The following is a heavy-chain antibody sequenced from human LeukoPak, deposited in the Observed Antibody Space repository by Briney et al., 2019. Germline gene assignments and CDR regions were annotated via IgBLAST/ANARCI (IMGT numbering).Heavy chain of an antibody. CDR1: GGSISSGGYS. J-gene: IGHJ5*02. CDR3: ARDRYDSSGWFDP. CDR2: IYHSGST. D-gene: IGHD3-22*01. V-gene: IGHV4-30-2*01. Sequence: PSQTLSLTCAVSGGSISSGGYSWSWIRQPPGKGLEWIGYIYHSGSTYYNPSLKSRVTISVDRSKNRFSLKLSSVTAADTAVYYCARDRYDSSGWFDPWGQGTLVTVSS.